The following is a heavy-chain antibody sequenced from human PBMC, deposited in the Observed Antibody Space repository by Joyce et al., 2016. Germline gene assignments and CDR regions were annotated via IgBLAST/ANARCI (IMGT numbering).Heavy chain of an antibody. D-gene: IGHD2-21*01. CDR2: IYPGDSRT. Sequence: EVLLVQSGAEVQKPGESLKISCKSSGFSFNGYWIAWVRQMPGKGLEWMGNIYPGDSRTRYSPSFQGQVTISADKSINTAYLHWSSLKASDTAIYYCARVISHSHFDTWGQGTLVTVSS. CDR3: ARVISHSHFDT. V-gene: IGHV5-51*01. CDR1: GFSFNGYW. J-gene: IGHJ4*02.